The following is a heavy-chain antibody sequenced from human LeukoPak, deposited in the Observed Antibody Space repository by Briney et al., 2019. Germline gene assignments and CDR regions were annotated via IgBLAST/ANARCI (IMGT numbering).Heavy chain of an antibody. CDR1: GGTFSSYA. CDR2: IIPIFGTA. Sequence: SVKVSCKASGGTFSSYAISWVRQAPGQGLEWMGGIIPIFGTANYAQKFQGRVTITADESTSTAYMELSSLRSEDTAVYYCARTRSSGYLTFDYWGQGILVTVSS. CDR3: ARTRSSGYLTFDY. J-gene: IGHJ4*02. D-gene: IGHD3-22*01. V-gene: IGHV1-69*13.